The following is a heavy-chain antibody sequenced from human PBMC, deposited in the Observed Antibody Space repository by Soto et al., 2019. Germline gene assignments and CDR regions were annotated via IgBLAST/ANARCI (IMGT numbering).Heavy chain of an antibody. D-gene: IGHD2-2*01. CDR3: ARDLIVVVPAATYGMDA. J-gene: IGHJ6*02. CDR1: GYTFTSYY. Sequence: QVQLVQSGAEVKKPGASVKVSCKASGYTFTSYYMHWVRQAPGQGLEWMGIINPSGGSTSYAQKFQGRVTMTRDTSTSTVYMELSSLRSEDTAVYYCARDLIVVVPAATYGMDAWGQGTTVTVSS. V-gene: IGHV1-46*01. CDR2: INPSGGST.